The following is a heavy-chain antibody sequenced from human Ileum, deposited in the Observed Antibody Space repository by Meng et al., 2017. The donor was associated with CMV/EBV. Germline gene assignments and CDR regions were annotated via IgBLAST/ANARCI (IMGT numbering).Heavy chain of an antibody. D-gene: IGHD2-15*01. CDR1: GFTLSNYD. V-gene: IGHV3-30-3*01. CDR2: ISPDGSQQ. CDR3: VSDLVVAARADY. J-gene: IGHJ4*02. Sequence: VQGVESGGGLVKPGVSLRLSCAVSGFTLSNYDIHWVRQAPGEGLEWVALISPDGSQQYFADSVEGRFSISRDNSKNTIYLQMDSLTPDDTAVYYCVSDLVVAARADYWGQGTLVTVSS.